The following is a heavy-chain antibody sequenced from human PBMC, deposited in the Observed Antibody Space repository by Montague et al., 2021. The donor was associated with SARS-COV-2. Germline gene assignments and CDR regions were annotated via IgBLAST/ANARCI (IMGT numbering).Heavy chain of an antibody. J-gene: IGHJ4*02. Sequence: SETLSLTCTVSGSSISSSSYYWGWIRQPPGKGLEWIGSIYYSGSTYYNPSLKSRVTISVDTSKNQFSLKLNSVTTSDTAVYYCARHALRYCISANCSPVGAIDFWGQGILVTVSS. CDR3: ARHALRYCISANCSPVGAIDF. D-gene: IGHD2-2*01. CDR2: IYYSGST. CDR1: GSSISSSSYY. V-gene: IGHV4-39*01.